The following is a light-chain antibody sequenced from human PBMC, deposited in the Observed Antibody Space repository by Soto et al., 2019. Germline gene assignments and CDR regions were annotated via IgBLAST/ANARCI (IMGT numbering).Light chain of an antibody. V-gene: IGKV1-39*01. CDR2: GAS. Sequence: DIQMYHSPSSLSASLRDRVTCTCRASQSISSYLNWYQQKPGKAPTLLIYGASTLQSGVPSRFSGSGSGTDFTLTISSLQPEDFATYYCQQSYITPQTFGRGSMVDIK. J-gene: IGKJ1*01. CDR1: QSISSY. CDR3: QQSYITPQT.